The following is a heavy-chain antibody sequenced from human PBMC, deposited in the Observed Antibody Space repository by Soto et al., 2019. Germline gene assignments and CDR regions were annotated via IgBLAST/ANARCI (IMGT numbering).Heavy chain of an antibody. CDR3: ARLSGDFGDYDAYFDY. J-gene: IGHJ4*02. CDR2: IYPSDSDI. Sequence: GAEVKKPGESLKISCKGSGYSFTNYWIGWVRQMPGKGLEWVGIIYPSDSDIRYSPSFQGQVTISADRSTSTAYLLWSSLKASDTAMFYCARLSGDFGDYDAYFDYWGQGTLVTVSS. D-gene: IGHD4-17*01. V-gene: IGHV5-51*03. CDR1: GYSFTNYW.